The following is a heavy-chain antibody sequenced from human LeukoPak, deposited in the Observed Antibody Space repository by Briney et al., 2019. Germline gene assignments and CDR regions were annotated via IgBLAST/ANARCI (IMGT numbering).Heavy chain of an antibody. D-gene: IGHD1-26*01. CDR3: AKDQPDVGTTAWFFDY. J-gene: IGHJ4*02. Sequence: GGSLRLSCAASGFTFGSYGIRWVRQAPGKGLEWVAFIRNDGSTKYYTDSVKGRFTISRDNSRATLYLQMNSLRAEDTAVYYCAKDQPDVGTTAWFFDYWGQGTLVTVSS. CDR1: GFTFGSYG. V-gene: IGHV3-30*02. CDR2: IRNDGSTK.